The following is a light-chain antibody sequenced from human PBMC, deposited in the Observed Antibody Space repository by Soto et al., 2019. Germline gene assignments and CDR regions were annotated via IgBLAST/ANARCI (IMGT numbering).Light chain of an antibody. CDR1: GSNIVAGYD. Sequence: QSVLTQPPSVSGAPGQRVTISCTGSGSNIVAGYDVPWSQQLPGTAPKLLIFATINRPAGVPDRFSCSKSGASASLAITGRRAEDEADYSCQSYYRCLSGYVCGTGPKVTVL. CDR2: ATI. V-gene: IGLV1-40*01. CDR3: QSYYRCLSGYV. J-gene: IGLJ1*01.